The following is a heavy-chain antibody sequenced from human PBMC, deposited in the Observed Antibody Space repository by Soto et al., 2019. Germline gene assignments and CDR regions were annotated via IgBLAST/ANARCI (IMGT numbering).Heavy chain of an antibody. CDR1: GGSVSSGSYY. J-gene: IGHJ5*02. Sequence: SETLSLTCTVSGGSVSSGSYYWSWIRQPPGKGLEWTGYIYYSGSTNYNPSLKSRVTISVDTSKNQFSLKLSSVTAADTAVYYCARGYSSSWSNWFDPWGQGTLVTSPQ. CDR3: ARGYSSSWSNWFDP. D-gene: IGHD6-13*01. CDR2: IYYSGST. V-gene: IGHV4-61*01.